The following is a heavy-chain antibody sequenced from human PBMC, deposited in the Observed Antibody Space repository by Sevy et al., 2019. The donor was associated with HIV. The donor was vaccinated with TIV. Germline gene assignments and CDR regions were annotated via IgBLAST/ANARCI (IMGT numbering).Heavy chain of an antibody. CDR2: ISGTGGTT. Sequence: GGSLKLSCAASGFTFGNYAMTWVRQAPGKGLEWVSSISGTGGTTYYADSVKGRLTISRDNSKNTLYIQMNSLRAEDTAVYYCAKDRIEGARKLDYWGQGTLVTVSS. CDR3: AKDRIEGARKLDY. D-gene: IGHD1-26*01. V-gene: IGHV3-23*01. CDR1: GFTFGNYA. J-gene: IGHJ4*02.